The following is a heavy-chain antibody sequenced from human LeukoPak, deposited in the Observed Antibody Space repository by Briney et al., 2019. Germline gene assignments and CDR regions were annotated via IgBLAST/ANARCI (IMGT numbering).Heavy chain of an antibody. CDR3: ARAPTGGNPNWFDP. D-gene: IGHD4-23*01. Sequence: ASVKVSCKASGYTFTSYGISWVRQAPGQGLEWMGWISAYNGNTDYAQKLQGRVTMTTDTSASTAYMELRSLRSDDTAVYYCARAPTGGNPNWFDPWGQGTLVTVSS. CDR2: ISAYNGNT. CDR1: GYTFTSYG. V-gene: IGHV1-18*01. J-gene: IGHJ5*02.